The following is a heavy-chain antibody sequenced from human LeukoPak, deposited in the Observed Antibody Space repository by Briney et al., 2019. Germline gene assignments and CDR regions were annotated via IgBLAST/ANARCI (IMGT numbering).Heavy chain of an antibody. Sequence: SETLSLTCTVSGGSISSSSYYWGWIRQPPGKGLEWIGSIYYSGTTYYSPSLKSRVTISVDTSKNQFSLKLSSVTAADTAVYYCARQSKGIIVITDFQHWGQGTLVTVSS. J-gene: IGHJ1*01. CDR2: IYYSGTT. CDR1: GGSISSSSYY. V-gene: IGHV4-39*01. D-gene: IGHD3-22*01. CDR3: ARQSKGIIVITDFQH.